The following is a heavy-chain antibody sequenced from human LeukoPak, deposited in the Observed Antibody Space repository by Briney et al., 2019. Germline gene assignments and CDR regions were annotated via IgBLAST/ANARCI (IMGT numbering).Heavy chain of an antibody. CDR3: AKTQGYYDC. Sequence: PGGSLRLSCAASGFTFSSYGMNWVRQAPGKGLEWVSGIGVGGTTYYADSVKGRSTISRDTSKNTLYLQMNSLRVEDTAVYYCAKTQGYYDCWGQGTLVTVSS. D-gene: IGHD3-22*01. J-gene: IGHJ4*02. CDR1: GFTFSSYG. V-gene: IGHV3-23*01. CDR2: IGVGGTT.